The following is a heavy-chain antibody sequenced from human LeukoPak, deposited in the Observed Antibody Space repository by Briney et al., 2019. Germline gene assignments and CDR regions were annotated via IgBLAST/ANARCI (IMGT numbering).Heavy chain of an antibody. CDR2: VSFEGSHT. J-gene: IGHJ3*01. CDR3: VRDRFTETYFDSFDV. Sequence: GGSLRLSCAASGFTFSNYPIHWVRQAPGKGLQWVAVVSFEGSHTFYADSVKGRFTTSRDNSKNMVFLQMGSLRADDTAFYYCVRDRFTETYFDSFDVWGQGALVTVSS. V-gene: IGHV3-30*04. CDR1: GFTFSNYP. D-gene: IGHD4-17*01.